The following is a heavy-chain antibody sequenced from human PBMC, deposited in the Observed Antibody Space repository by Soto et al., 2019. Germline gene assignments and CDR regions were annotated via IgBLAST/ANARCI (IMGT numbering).Heavy chain of an antibody. CDR3: ARQLYYYDSSGYLAPFDY. Sequence: SETLSLTCTVSGGSISSYYWSWIRQPPGKGLEWIGYIYYSGSTNYNPSLKSRVTISVDTSKNQFSLKLSSVTAADTAVYYCARQLYYYDSSGYLAPFDYWGQGTLVTVSS. V-gene: IGHV4-59*08. CDR2: IYYSGST. J-gene: IGHJ4*02. D-gene: IGHD3-22*01. CDR1: GGSISSYY.